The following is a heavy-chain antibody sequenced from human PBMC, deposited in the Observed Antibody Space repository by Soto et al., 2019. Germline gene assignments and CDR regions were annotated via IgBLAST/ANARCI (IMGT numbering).Heavy chain of an antibody. CDR2: IGPYEGVT. CDR3: ARCYCSVGSCYTCWHFDL. D-gene: IGHD2-15*01. CDR1: GYSFNDYG. J-gene: IGHJ2*01. V-gene: IGHV1-18*01. Sequence: QVQLEQSGAEVKKPGASVRVSCKASGYSFNDYGMSWVRQAPGQGLEWMGWIGPYEGVTNHAQTFQGRVTMTVDTSTTTDEMELRSLRSDDTAFYYCARCYCSVGSCYTCWHFDLWGPGTLVTVTA.